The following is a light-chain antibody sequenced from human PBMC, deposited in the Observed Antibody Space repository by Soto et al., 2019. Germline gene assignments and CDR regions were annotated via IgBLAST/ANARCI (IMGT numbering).Light chain of an antibody. CDR3: LQSYSTPRA. CDR2: GAS. V-gene: IGKV1-39*01. Sequence: DIQMTQSPSSLSASVGDRVTITCRASQSISRYLNWYQQKPGKAPKLLIYGASSLQSGGPPSFSGTGSGTGFTLPISSLQPEDFSTYYYLQSYSTPRALGQGTQVEIK. J-gene: IGKJ1*01. CDR1: QSISRY.